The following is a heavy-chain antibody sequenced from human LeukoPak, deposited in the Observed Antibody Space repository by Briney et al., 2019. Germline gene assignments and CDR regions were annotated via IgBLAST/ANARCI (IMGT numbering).Heavy chain of an antibody. CDR2: INPNSGGT. V-gene: IGHV1-2*02. CDR1: GYTFTGYY. J-gene: IGHJ6*03. CDR3: ARDAGYGYPNYYYYYMDV. Sequence: ASVKVSCKASGYTFTGYYMHWVRQAPGQGLEWMGWINPNSGGTNYAQKSQGRVTMTRDTSISTAYMELSRLRSDDTAVYYCARDAGYGYPNYYYYYMDVWGKGTTVTVSS. D-gene: IGHD5-18*01.